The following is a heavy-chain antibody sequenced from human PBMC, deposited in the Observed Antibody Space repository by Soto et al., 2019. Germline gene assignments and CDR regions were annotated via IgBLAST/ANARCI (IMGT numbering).Heavy chain of an antibody. CDR2: INPNSGGT. Sequence: XSVKVSCKASGYSFTGYYIHWVRQAPGQGLEWMGWINPNSGGTNYAQKFQGRVTMTRDTSISTAYMELSRLRSDDRAVYYCARGGRQQLDLHPERQDWFDTWGQGTLVTVSS. V-gene: IGHV1-2*02. CDR3: ARGGRQQLDLHPERQDWFDT. CDR1: GYSFTGYY. D-gene: IGHD6-13*01. J-gene: IGHJ5*02.